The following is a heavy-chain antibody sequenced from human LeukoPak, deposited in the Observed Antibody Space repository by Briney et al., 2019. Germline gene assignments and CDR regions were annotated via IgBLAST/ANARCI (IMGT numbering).Heavy chain of an antibody. D-gene: IGHD2/OR15-2a*01. V-gene: IGHV3-7*01. CDR3: AREAITVIRGVLPTEGSGFDY. Sequence: PGGSLRLSCAASGFTFSNHWMTWVRQAPGKGLEGVANINQDGSLKFHVDSVKGRFTISRDNRKNSLYLQMSSLRAEDTAVYYCAREAITVIRGVLPTEGSGFDYWGQGTLVTVSS. CDR2: INQDGSLK. J-gene: IGHJ4*02. CDR1: GFTFSNHW.